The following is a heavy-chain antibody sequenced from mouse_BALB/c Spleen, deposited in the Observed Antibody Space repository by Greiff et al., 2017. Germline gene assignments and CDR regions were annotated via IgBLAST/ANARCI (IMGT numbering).Heavy chain of an antibody. Sequence: QVQLQQPGAELVRPGASVKLSCKASGYTFTSYWINWVKQRPGQGLEWIGNIYPSDSYTNYNQKFKDKATLTVDKSSSTAYMQLSSPTSEDSAVYYCTRQLGYYAMDYWGQGTSVTVSS. V-gene: IGHV1-69*02. D-gene: IGHD3-1*01. CDR3: TRQLGYYAMDY. J-gene: IGHJ4*01. CDR1: GYTFTSYW. CDR2: IYPSDSYT.